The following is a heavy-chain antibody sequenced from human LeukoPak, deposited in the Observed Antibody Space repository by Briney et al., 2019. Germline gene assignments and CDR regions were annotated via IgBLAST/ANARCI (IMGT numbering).Heavy chain of an antibody. CDR3: AGQGSCDSTRCYVYSPSGMDV. CDR1: GYTFTTYW. D-gene: IGHD2-2*01. J-gene: IGHJ6*02. CDR2: INPENSDT. Sequence: GEPLKTSCQGSGYTFTTYWIAWARQIPGKGLEWMGIINPENSDTRYSPSFQGQVTISADKSTSTAYLQWSSLKTSDTTMYYCAGQGSCDSTRCYVYSPSGMDVWGQGSTVTVSS. V-gene: IGHV5-51*01.